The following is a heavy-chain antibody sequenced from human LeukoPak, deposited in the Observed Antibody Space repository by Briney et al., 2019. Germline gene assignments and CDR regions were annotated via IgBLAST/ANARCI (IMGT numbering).Heavy chain of an antibody. V-gene: IGHV3-21*01. D-gene: IGHD3-22*01. CDR1: GLTFSSYS. CDR2: ISTRRGTYT. J-gene: IGHJ5*02. Sequence: NTGESXRLSCAASGLTFSSYSFHWVRQAPGKGVEWVSSISTRRGTYTYYADSGKGRFIISRNNAKNSLYLQMNSLRSDDTAVYYCASSGAISMIRNNWFDPRGQGTLVTVSS. CDR3: ASSGAISMIRNNWFDP.